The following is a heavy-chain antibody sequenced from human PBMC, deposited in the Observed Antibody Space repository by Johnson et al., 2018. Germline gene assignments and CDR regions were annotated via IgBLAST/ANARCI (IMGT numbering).Heavy chain of an antibody. Sequence: VRLVQSGGGVVQARRSLRLCCAASGLTFSKYDMAWVRQAPGKGLEWVGRFRNKPDSYTTAYAASVKGRFTISKDDSKNTAYLQMNSLKTEDTAVYYCNGDSHGSDYWGQGTLVTVSS. CDR3: NGDSHGSDY. CDR1: GLTFSKYD. J-gene: IGHJ4*02. CDR2: FRNKPDSYTT. D-gene: IGHD3-10*01. V-gene: IGHV3-73*01.